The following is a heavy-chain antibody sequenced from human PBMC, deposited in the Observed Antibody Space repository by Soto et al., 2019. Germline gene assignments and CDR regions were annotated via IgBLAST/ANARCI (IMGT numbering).Heavy chain of an antibody. CDR1: GGSFSGYY. D-gene: IGHD6-13*01. V-gene: IGHV4-34*01. CDR3: ASYSSSWSHY. Sequence: QVQLQQWGAGLLKPSETLSLTCAVYGGSFSGYYWSWIRQPPGKGLEWIGEINHSGSTNYNPSLKSRVNISVDTSKKQFSLKLSSVTAADTAVYYCASYSSSWSHYWGQGTLVPVSS. CDR2: INHSGST. J-gene: IGHJ4*02.